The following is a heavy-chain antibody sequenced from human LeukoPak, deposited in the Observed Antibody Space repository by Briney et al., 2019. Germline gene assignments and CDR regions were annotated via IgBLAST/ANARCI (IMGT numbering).Heavy chain of an antibody. Sequence: SETLSLTCTVSGGSISSYYWSWIRQPAGKGLEWIGRIYTSGSTNYNPSLKSRVTISVDTSKNQFSLKLSSVTAADTAVYYCAVVRGVQAAFDYWGQGTLVTVSS. CDR2: IYTSGST. D-gene: IGHD3-10*01. CDR1: GGSISSYY. CDR3: AVVRGVQAAFDY. V-gene: IGHV4-4*07. J-gene: IGHJ4*02.